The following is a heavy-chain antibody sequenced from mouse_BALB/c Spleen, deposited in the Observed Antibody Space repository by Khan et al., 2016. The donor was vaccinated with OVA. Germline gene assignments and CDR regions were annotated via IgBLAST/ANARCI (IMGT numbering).Heavy chain of an antibody. CDR3: VRDGAYHRNDGWFAY. J-gene: IGHJ3*01. D-gene: IGHD2-14*01. CDR1: GYTFTSYT. Sequence: QVQLQQSGAELVRPGASVKMSCKASGYTFTSYTIHWIKLRPGQGLEWIGFINPSNGYTNYNQKFKDKATLTADKSSTTVYMQLSSLTSDDSAVYNCVRDGAYHRNDGWFAYWGQGTLVTVSA. CDR2: INPSNGYT. V-gene: IGHV1-4*01.